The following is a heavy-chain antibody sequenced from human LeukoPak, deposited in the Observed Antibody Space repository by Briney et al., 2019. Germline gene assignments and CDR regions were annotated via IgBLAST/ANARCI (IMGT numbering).Heavy chain of an antibody. J-gene: IGHJ4*02. CDR1: GYTVTGYY. Sequence: ASVKVSCKASGYTVTGYYMHWVRQAPGQGLEWMGWINPNSGGTNYAQKFQGRVTMTRDTSISTAYMELSRLRSDDTAVYYCAATLRDLYYFDYWGQGTPVTVSS. CDR3: AATLRDLYYFDY. CDR2: INPNSGGT. V-gene: IGHV1-2*02. D-gene: IGHD1-26*01.